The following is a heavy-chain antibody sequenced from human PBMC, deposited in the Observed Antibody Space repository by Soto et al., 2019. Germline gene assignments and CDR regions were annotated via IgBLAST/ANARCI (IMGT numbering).Heavy chain of an antibody. CDR1: GFIFSSYG. CDR3: AKEGYSYDPYYFDY. V-gene: IGHV3-30*18. Sequence: LRLSCAASGFIFSSYGMHWVRQAPGKGLEWVAVISYDGSNKYYADSVKGRFTISRDNSKNTLYLQMNSLRAEDTAVYYCAKEGYSYDPYYFDYWGQGTLVTVSS. D-gene: IGHD5-18*01. J-gene: IGHJ4*02. CDR2: ISYDGSNK.